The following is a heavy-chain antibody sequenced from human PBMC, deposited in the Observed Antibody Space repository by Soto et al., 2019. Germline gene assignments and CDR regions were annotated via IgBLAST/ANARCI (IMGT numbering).Heavy chain of an antibody. V-gene: IGHV1-2*02. J-gene: IGHJ4*02. CDR2: INPHSGGT. CDR3: ARDGFDY. Sequence: VKFSCTALGLTSTCYYMHWVRQAPGQGLEWMGWINPHSGGTTYAQKFQSRVTMTRETSISTAYMELSRLRSDDSAVYYCARDGFDYWGQGTLVTVSS. CDR1: GLTSTCYY.